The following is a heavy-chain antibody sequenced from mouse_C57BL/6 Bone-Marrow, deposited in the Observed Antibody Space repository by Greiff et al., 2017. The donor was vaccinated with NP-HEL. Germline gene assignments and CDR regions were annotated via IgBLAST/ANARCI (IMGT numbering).Heavy chain of an antibody. Sequence: EVKLVESGGDLVKPGGSLKLSCAASGFTFSSYGMSWVRQTPDKRLEWVATISSGGSYTYYPDSVKGRFTISRDNAKNTLYLQMGSLKSEDTAMYYCARHKDYYGSSSWFAYWGQGTLVTVSA. CDR3: ARHKDYYGSSSWFAY. CDR1: GFTFSSYG. CDR2: ISSGGSYT. D-gene: IGHD1-1*01. V-gene: IGHV5-6*01. J-gene: IGHJ3*01.